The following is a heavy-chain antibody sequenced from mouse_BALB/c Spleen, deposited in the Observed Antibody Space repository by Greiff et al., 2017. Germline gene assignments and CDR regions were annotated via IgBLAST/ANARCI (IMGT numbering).Heavy chain of an antibody. CDR3: ARYDYNWYFDV. D-gene: IGHD2-4*01. J-gene: IGHJ1*01. CDR2: ISSGSSTI. CDR1: GFTFSSFG. Sequence: EVMLVESGGGLVQPGGSRNLSCAASGFTFSSFGMHWVRQAPEKGLEWVAYISSGSSTIYYADTVKGRFTISRDNPKNTLFLQMTSLRSEDTAMYYCARYDYNWYFDVWGAGTTVTVSS. V-gene: IGHV5-17*02.